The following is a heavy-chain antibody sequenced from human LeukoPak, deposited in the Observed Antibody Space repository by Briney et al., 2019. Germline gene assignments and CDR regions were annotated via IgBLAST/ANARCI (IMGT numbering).Heavy chain of an antibody. CDR3: ARLAMIQAYSTEDY. CDR1: GFTVSSTY. J-gene: IGHJ4*02. CDR2: IYSADST. D-gene: IGHD6-13*01. Sequence: QAGGSLRLSCAGSGFTVSSTYMSWVRQAPGNGLEWVSVIYSADSTYYADSVKGRFTVSRDNSKNTLYLQMNSLRAEDTAVYYCARLAMIQAYSTEDYWGQGTLVTVSS. V-gene: IGHV3-53*01.